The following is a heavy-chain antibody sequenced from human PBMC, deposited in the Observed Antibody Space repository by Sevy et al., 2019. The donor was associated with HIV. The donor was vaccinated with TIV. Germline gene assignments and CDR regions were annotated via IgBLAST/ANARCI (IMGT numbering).Heavy chain of an antibody. CDR1: GFTFSSYG. J-gene: IGHJ3*02. D-gene: IGHD2-2*02. CDR3: AKDRKDCSSTSCYINGDDAFDI. V-gene: IGHV3-30*02. CDR2: IRYDGSNK. Sequence: GGSLRLSCAASGFTFSSYGMHWVRQAPGKGLEWVAFIRYDGSNKYYADSVKGRITISRDNSKNTLCLQMNSLRAEDTAVYYCAKDRKDCSSTSCYINGDDAFDIWGQGTMVTVSS.